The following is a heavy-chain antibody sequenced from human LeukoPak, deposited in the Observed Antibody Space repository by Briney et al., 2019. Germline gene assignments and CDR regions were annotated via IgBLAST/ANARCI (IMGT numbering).Heavy chain of an antibody. V-gene: IGHV1-8*01. CDR3: ARVRTGEGWFGP. J-gene: IGHJ5*02. CDR2: MNPNSGNT. CDR1: GYTFTSYD. D-gene: IGHD7-27*01. Sequence: ASVKVSCKASGYTFTSYDINWVRQATGQGLEWMGWMNPNSGNTGYAQKFQGRVTMARNTSISTAYMELSSLRSEDTAVYYCARVRTGEGWFGPWGQGTLVTVSS.